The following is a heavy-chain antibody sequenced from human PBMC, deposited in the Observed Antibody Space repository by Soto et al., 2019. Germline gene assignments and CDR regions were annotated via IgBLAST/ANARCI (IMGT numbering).Heavy chain of an antibody. CDR2: IKGDGGEK. CDR1: EFTFSTYW. Sequence: EVQLVESGGGLVQPGGSLRLSCAVSEFTFSTYWMTWVRQAPGKGLEWVANIKGDGGEKHYLESVRGRFTISRDNAKKSLYLERNSLRAADTAVYYCAGGSGWESGPWGQGTLVTVSS. D-gene: IGHD6-19*01. V-gene: IGHV3-7*05. CDR3: AGGSGWESGP. J-gene: IGHJ5*02.